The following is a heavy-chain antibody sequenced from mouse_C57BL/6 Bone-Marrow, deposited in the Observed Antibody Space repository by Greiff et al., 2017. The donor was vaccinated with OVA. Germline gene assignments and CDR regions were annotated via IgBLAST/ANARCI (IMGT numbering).Heavy chain of an antibody. Sequence: VQLQQSGPVLVKPGPSVKISCKASGFTFTDYYMHWVKQRPEQGLEWIGRIDPANGNTKYAPKFQGKATITADTSSNTAYLQLSSLTSEDTAIYYCARSDYYGSSDNGYFDVWGTGTTVTVSS. CDR3: ARSDYYGSSDNGYFDV. J-gene: IGHJ1*03. CDR2: IDPANGNT. CDR1: GFTFTDYY. D-gene: IGHD1-1*01. V-gene: IGHV14-3*01.